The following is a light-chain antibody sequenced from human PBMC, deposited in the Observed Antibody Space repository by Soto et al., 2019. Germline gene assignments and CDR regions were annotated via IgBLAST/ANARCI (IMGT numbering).Light chain of an antibody. CDR3: QQRHMWPIT. Sequence: EVVLSQSPVTLSLSPGERATLSCRASQSCRGLLAWYKQKPGPAPRLLIYDAYNRATGIPPRCSGSGSGTDFTLTISSLEPEDAAVSYCQQRHMWPITFGQGTRLEIK. V-gene: IGKV3-11*01. J-gene: IGKJ5*01. CDR1: QSCRGL. CDR2: DAY.